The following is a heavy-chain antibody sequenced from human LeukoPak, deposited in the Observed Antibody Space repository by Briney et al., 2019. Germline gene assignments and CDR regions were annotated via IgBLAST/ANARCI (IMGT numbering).Heavy chain of an antibody. Sequence: NHGESLKLSCKRSGCIFTSYWIGWVRQMPGKGLEWMGIIFPGDSDTRYSPSFHGQVTIPADKSNSTAYLQWSSLKASDTAMYYCARNGDYDNWFDPWGQGTLVTVSS. CDR3: ARNGDYDNWFDP. V-gene: IGHV5-51*01. J-gene: IGHJ5*02. CDR2: IFPGDSDT. D-gene: IGHD4-17*01. CDR1: GCIFTSYW.